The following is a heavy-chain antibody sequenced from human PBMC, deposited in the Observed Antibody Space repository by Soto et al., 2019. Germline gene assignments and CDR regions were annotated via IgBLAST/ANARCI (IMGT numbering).Heavy chain of an antibody. Sequence: PGQSLKISGKGSGYSFTSYRIGRVRQMPGKGLDWMGIIYPGDSDTRYSPSFQGQVTISADKSISTAYLQWSSLKASDTAMYYCARYYYDSSGYYYGYYGMDVWGQGTTVTVSS. V-gene: IGHV5-51*01. CDR1: GYSFTSYR. CDR3: ARYYYDSSGYYYGYYGMDV. CDR2: IYPGDSDT. D-gene: IGHD3-22*01. J-gene: IGHJ6*02.